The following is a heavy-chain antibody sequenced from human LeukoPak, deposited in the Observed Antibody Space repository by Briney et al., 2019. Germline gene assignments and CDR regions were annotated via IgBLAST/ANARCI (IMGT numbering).Heavy chain of an antibody. CDR1: GFTFSSYW. V-gene: IGHV3-7*03. CDR3: ARDAGLPSYGSGSYYQNYYYYYGMDV. D-gene: IGHD3-10*01. CDR2: IKQDGSEK. Sequence: GSLRLSCAASGFTFSSYWMSWVRQAPGKGLEWVANIKQDGSEKYYVDSVRGRFTISRDNAKNSLYLQMNSLRAEDTAVYYCARDAGLPSYGSGSYYQNYYYYYGMDVWGKGTTVTVSS. J-gene: IGHJ6*04.